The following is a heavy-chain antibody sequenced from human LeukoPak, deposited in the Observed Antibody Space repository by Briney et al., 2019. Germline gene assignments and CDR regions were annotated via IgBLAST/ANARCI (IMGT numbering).Heavy chain of an antibody. CDR2: ISAYNGNT. V-gene: IGHV1-18*01. D-gene: IGHD2-2*01. CDR3: ARETLGYCSSTSCYRGPPRYNWFDP. CDR1: GYTFTSYG. J-gene: IGHJ5*02. Sequence: ASVKVSCKASGYTFTSYGISWVRQAPGQALEWMGWISAYNGNTNYAQKLQGRVTMTTDTSTSTAYMELRSLRSDDTAVYYCARETLGYCSSTSCYRGPPRYNWFDPWGQGTLVTVSS.